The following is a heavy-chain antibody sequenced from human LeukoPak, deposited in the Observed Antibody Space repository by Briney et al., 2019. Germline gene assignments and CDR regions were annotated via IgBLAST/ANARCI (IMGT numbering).Heavy chain of an antibody. D-gene: IGHD3-22*01. CDR2: INGGSGNT. V-gene: IGHV1-3*01. Sequence: ASEKASCKASGYTFTDYTMHWLRQAPGQRLDWMGWINGGSGNTKYSPEFQGRVTITRDTSASTAYMELSSLRSEDTAVYYCANPRYDSSGYYYVDWGQGTLVTVSS. CDR1: GYTFTDYT. CDR3: ANPRYDSSGYYYVD. J-gene: IGHJ4*02.